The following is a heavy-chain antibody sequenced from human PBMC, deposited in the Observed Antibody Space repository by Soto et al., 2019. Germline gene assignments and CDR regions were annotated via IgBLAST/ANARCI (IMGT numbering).Heavy chain of an antibody. V-gene: IGHV3-21*01. D-gene: IGHD2-21*01. CDR3: ARDVNGGFCGA. CDR2: ISSRNNDM. J-gene: IGHJ5*02. CDR1: GFTFSSYS. Sequence: EVQLVESEGGLVKPGGSLRLSCAASGFTFSSYSMNWVRQAPGKGLEWVSTISSRNNDMYYVDSVKGRFTISRDNARNSVYLQMNSLRADDTAVYYCARDVNGGFCGAWGQGTLVTVSS.